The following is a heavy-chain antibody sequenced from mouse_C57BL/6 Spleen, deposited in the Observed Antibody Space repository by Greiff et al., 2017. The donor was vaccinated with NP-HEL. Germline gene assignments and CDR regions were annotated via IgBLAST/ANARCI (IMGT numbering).Heavy chain of an antibody. CDR3: ARSRGYVSWFAY. CDR2: INPGSGGT. V-gene: IGHV1-54*01. CDR1: GYAFTNYL. Sequence: VQLQQSGAELVRPGTSVKVSCKASGYAFTNYLIEWVKQRPGQGLEWIGVINPGSGGTNYNEKFKGKATLTADKSSSTAYMQLSSLTSEDSAVYFCARSRGYVSWFAYWGQGTLVTVSA. D-gene: IGHD2-2*01. J-gene: IGHJ3*01.